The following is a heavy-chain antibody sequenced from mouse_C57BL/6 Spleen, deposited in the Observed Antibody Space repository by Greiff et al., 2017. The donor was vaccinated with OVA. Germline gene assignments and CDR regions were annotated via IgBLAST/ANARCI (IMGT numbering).Heavy chain of an antibody. V-gene: IGHV1-20*01. Sequence: VEPGDSVKISCKASGYSFTGYFMNWVMQSHGKSLEWIGRINPYNGDTFYNQKFKGKATLTVDKSSSTAHMELRSLTSEDSAVYYCARYPMVTTGYYAMDYWGQGTSVTVSS. J-gene: IGHJ4*01. D-gene: IGHD2-2*01. CDR1: GYSFTGYF. CDR3: ARYPMVTTGYYAMDY. CDR2: INPYNGDT.